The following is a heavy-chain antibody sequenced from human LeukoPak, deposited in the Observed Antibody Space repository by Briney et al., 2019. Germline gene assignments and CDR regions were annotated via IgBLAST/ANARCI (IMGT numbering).Heavy chain of an antibody. D-gene: IGHD3-9*01. V-gene: IGHV4-34*01. CDR2: INHSGST. J-gene: IGHJ4*02. Sequence: KPSETLSLTCAVYGGSFSGYYWSWIRQPPGKGLEWIGEINHSGSTNYNPSLKSRVTISVDTSKNQFSLKLSSVTAADTAVYYCARGLWAFDWLPHFDYWGQGTLVTVSS. CDR3: ARGLWAFDWLPHFDY. CDR1: GGSFSGYY.